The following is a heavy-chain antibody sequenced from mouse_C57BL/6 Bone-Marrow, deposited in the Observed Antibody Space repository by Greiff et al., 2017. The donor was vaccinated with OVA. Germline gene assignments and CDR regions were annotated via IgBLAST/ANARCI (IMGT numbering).Heavy chain of an antibody. CDR3: ARWRSSWDY. Sequence: QVQLQQSGAELVRPGTSVKVSCKASGYAFTNYLIEWVKQRPGQGLEWIGVINPGSGGTNYNEKFKGKATLTADKSSSTAYMQLSSLTSEDSAVYCCARWRSSWDYWGQGTTLTVSS. V-gene: IGHV1-54*01. CDR2: INPGSGGT. D-gene: IGHD1-1*01. J-gene: IGHJ2*01. CDR1: GYAFTNYL.